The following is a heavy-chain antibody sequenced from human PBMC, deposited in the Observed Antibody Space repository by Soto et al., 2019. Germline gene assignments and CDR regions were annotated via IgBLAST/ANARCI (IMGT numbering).Heavy chain of an antibody. D-gene: IGHD3-3*01. V-gene: IGHV4-30-4*01. CDR3: VRVTPPTADYDFWSGYYTHGY. Sequence: ASGTPSPTRTFSGGSISSGDYYWGWIRQPPGKGLESIWYIYYTGNTFYNPSLKSRVIISVDTSKNQISLKLRSVTAADTAVYYCVRVTPPTADYDFWSGYYTHGYWGQGTLVTVSS. CDR2: IYYTGNT. CDR1: GGSISSGDYY. J-gene: IGHJ4*02.